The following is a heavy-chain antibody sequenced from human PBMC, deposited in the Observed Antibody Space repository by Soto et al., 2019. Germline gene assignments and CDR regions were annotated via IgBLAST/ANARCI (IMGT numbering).Heavy chain of an antibody. CDR2: IIPIFGTA. CDR1: GGTLSSYA. D-gene: IGHD3-22*01. CDR3: ARHYRGVTMIVVVIRNYYYYGMDV. V-gene: IGHV1-69*13. J-gene: IGHJ6*02. Sequence: SVKVSCKASGGTLSSYAISWVRQAPGQGLEWMGGIIPIFGTANYAQKFQGRVTITADESTSTAYMELSSLRSEDTAVYYCARHYRGVTMIVVVIRNYYYYGMDVWGQGTTVTVSS.